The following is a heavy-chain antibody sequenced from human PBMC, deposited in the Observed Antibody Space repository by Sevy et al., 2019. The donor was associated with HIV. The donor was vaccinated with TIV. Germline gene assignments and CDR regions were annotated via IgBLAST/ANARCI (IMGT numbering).Heavy chain of an antibody. D-gene: IGHD1-26*01. Sequence: SVKVSCKASGGTFSSYAISWVRQAPGQGLEWMGGIIPILGTANYAQKFQGRVTITADESTSTAYMELSSLRSEDTAVYYCASGRGWELRNWFDPWGQGTLVTVSS. CDR1: GGTFSSYA. J-gene: IGHJ5*02. CDR3: ASGRGWELRNWFDP. V-gene: IGHV1-69*13. CDR2: IIPILGTA.